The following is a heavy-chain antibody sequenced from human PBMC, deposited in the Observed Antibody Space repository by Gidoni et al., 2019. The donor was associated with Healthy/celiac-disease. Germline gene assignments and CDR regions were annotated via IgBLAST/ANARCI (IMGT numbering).Heavy chain of an antibody. Sequence: QVQLQESGPGLVKPSQTLSLTCTVSGGSISSGGYYWSWIRQHPGKGLEWIGYIYYSGSTYYNPSLKSRVTISVDTSKNQFSLKLSSVTAADTAVYYCARDISVGSTRLGWFDPWGQGTLVTVSS. CDR2: IYYSGST. CDR1: GGSISSGGYY. D-gene: IGHD2-2*01. J-gene: IGHJ5*02. CDR3: ARDISVGSTRLGWFDP. V-gene: IGHV4-31*03.